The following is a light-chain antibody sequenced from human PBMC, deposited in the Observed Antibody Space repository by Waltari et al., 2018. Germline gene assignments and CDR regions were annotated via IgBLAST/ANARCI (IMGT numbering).Light chain of an antibody. V-gene: IGKV3-20*01. J-gene: IGKJ1*01. CDR3: HHYVSLPAT. CDR1: QSVGRTS. CDR2: GAS. Sequence: IVLTQSSGTRSLSPGESTPLSCRASQSVGRTSAWYQQKPGQAPRLLIYGASISATGIPDRFSCGGSVSDFSLGINRLEPEDFAVYYSHHYVSLPATFGQGTKVKIK.